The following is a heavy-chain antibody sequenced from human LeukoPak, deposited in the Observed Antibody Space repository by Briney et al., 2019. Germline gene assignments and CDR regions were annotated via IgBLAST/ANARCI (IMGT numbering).Heavy chain of an antibody. CDR3: PRMDDSSGYAFDI. D-gene: IGHD3-22*01. CDR1: GFTFSSYW. CDR2: ITSEGSST. J-gene: IGHJ3*02. Sequence: GGSLRLSCAASGFTFSSYWMHWVRQVPGKGLVWVSRITSEGSSTSYADSVKGRFIFSRDDAKNTLFQQMNSRSGDTTAEYYFPRMDDSSGYAFDIWGQGTMVTVSS. V-gene: IGHV3-74*01.